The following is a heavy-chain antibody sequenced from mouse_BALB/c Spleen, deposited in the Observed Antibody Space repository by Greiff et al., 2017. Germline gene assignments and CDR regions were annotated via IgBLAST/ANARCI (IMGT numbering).Heavy chain of an antibody. V-gene: IGHV3-2*02. CDR2: ISYSGST. CDR3: ARVITSVYAMDY. Sequence: DVQLQESGPGLVKPSQSLSLTCTVTGYSITSDYAWNWIRQFPGNKLEWMGYISYSGSTSYNPSLKSRISITRDTSKNQFFLQLNSVTTEDTATYYCARVITSVYAMDYWGQGTSVTVSS. J-gene: IGHJ4*01. CDR1: GYSITSDYA. D-gene: IGHD2-4*01.